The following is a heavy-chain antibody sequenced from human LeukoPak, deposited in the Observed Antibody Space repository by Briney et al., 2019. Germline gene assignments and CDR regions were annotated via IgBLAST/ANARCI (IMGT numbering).Heavy chain of an antibody. Sequence: PGGSLRLSCAASGFTFSSYGMHWVRQAPGKGLEWVSGISGSADITDYADSVKGRFTISRDNSKNTLYLQMNSLRAEDTAVYYCAKDLYYFGSGSHDYWGQGTLVTVSS. V-gene: IGHV3-23*01. D-gene: IGHD3-10*01. J-gene: IGHJ4*02. CDR3: AKDLYYFGSGSHDY. CDR1: GFTFSSYG. CDR2: ISGSADIT.